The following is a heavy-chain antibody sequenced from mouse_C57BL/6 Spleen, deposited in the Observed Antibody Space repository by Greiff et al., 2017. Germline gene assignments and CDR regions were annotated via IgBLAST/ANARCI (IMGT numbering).Heavy chain of an antibody. CDR3: ARSDSAGSWFAY. J-gene: IGHJ3*01. D-gene: IGHD3-2*02. CDR2: INPYNGGT. V-gene: IGHV1-19*01. CDR1: GYTFTDYY. Sequence: LKQSGPVLVKPGASVKMSCKASGYTFTDYYMNWVKQSHGKSLEWIGVINPYNGGTSYNQKFKGKATLTVDKSSSTAYMELNSLTSEDSAVYYCARSDSAGSWFAYWGQGTLVTVSA.